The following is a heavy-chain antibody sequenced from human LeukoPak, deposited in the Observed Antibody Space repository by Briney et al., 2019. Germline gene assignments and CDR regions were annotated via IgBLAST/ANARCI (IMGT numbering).Heavy chain of an antibody. CDR3: ARGYCSGGSCYGWFDP. CDR1: GGSISSSSYY. Sequence: PSETLSLTCTVSGGSISSSSYYWGWIRQPPGKGLEWIGSIYYSGSTYYNPSLKSRVTISVGTSKNQFSLKLSSVTAADTAVYYCARGYCSGGSCYGWFDPWGQGTLVTVSS. CDR2: IYYSGST. V-gene: IGHV4-39*07. D-gene: IGHD2-15*01. J-gene: IGHJ5*02.